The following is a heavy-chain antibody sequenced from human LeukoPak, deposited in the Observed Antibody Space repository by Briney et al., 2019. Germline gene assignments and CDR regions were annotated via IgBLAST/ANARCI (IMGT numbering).Heavy chain of an antibody. Sequence: PGGSLRLSCAASGFTFSDHYMDWVRQAPGKGLEWIGRTKNRGESHITQYAASVNGRFTASRDDSKNSLYLQMNNLKTEDTAVYYCARDTDTAMDVWGQGTTVTVSS. J-gene: IGHJ6*02. V-gene: IGHV3-72*01. CDR2: TKNRGESHIT. CDR1: GFTFSDHY. CDR3: ARDTDTAMDV.